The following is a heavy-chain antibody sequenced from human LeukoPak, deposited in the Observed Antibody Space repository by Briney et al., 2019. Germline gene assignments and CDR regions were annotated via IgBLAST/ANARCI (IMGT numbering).Heavy chain of an antibody. CDR1: GYSFTSYG. Sequence: ASEKVSCKASGYSFTSYGISRVRQAPGQGLEWMGWISAYNGNTNYAQKLQGRVTMTTDTSTSTAYMELRSLRSDDTAVYYCARNKLRIQLWFMDYWGQGTLVTVSS. D-gene: IGHD5-18*01. V-gene: IGHV1-18*01. J-gene: IGHJ4*02. CDR2: ISAYNGNT. CDR3: ARNKLRIQLWFMDY.